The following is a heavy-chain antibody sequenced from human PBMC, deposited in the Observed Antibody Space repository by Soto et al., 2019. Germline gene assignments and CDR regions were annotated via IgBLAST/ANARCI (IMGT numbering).Heavy chain of an antibody. J-gene: IGHJ3*02. CDR3: AGSLIVGAIEGAFDI. D-gene: IGHD1-26*01. CDR1: GFTFSSYS. V-gene: IGHV3-21*01. Sequence: EVQLVESGGGLVKPGGSLRLSCAASGFTFSSYSMNWVRQAPGKGLEWVSSISSSSSYIYYADSVKGRFTISRDNAKNSLYLQMNSLRAEDTAVYYCAGSLIVGAIEGAFDIWGQGTMVTVSS. CDR2: ISSSSSYI.